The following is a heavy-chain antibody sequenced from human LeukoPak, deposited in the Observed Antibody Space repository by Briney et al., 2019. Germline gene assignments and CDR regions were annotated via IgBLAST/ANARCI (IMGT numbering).Heavy chain of an antibody. V-gene: IGHV6-1*01. CDR2: TYYRSKWYN. D-gene: IGHD6-6*01. Sequence: SQTLSLTCAISRDSVSSNSAAWNWIRQSPSRGLEWLGRTYYRSKWYNDYAVSVKSRITINPDTSKNQFSLQLNSVTPEDTAVYYCARGGSIAARRWVYFDYWGQGTLVTVSS. J-gene: IGHJ4*02. CDR1: RDSVSSNSAA. CDR3: ARGGSIAARRWVYFDY.